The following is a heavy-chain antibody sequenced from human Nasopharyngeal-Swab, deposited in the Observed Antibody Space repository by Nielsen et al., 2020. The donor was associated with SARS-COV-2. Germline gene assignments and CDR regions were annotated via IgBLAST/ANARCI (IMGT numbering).Heavy chain of an antibody. V-gene: IGHV3-30*03. CDR2: IPYDGSNN. Sequence: GRSLRPSCAASASTFSSHAMHWVRHAPGKGLEWVAFIPYDGSNNYYADSVTGRFTIPRDNPKNTLYLQMNSLVAEATAVYYCEGEDEAIAVAGTGGFDYWGQGTLVTVSS. CDR3: EGEDEAIAVAGTGGFDY. J-gene: IGHJ4*02. CDR1: ASTFSSHA. D-gene: IGHD6-19*01.